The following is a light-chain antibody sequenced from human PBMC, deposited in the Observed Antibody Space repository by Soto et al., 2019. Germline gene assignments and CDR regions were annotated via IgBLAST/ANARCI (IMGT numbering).Light chain of an antibody. V-gene: IGLV1-51*01. CDR1: SSNIGNNY. Sequence: QSVLTQPPSVSAAPGQKVTISCSGSSSNIGNNYVSWYQQLPGTAPKLLIYDNNKRPSGIPDRFSGSKSGTPATLGITGLQTGDEADYYCGTWDSSLSAGNYVFGTGTKVTVL. J-gene: IGLJ1*01. CDR2: DNN. CDR3: GTWDSSLSAGNYV.